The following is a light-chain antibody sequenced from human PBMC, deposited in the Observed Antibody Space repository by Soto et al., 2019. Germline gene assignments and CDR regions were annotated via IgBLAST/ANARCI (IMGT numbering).Light chain of an antibody. J-gene: IGLJ1*01. CDR1: SSDVGDYNF. Sequence: QSALTQPPSASGSPGQSVTISCTGTSSDVGDYNFVSWYQQHPGKAPKIMIYEVSERPSGVPDRFSGSKSGNTASLTVSGLQAEDEADYYCRSFSGSNNYVFGTGTKVTVL. CDR3: RSFSGSNNYV. CDR2: EVS. V-gene: IGLV2-8*01.